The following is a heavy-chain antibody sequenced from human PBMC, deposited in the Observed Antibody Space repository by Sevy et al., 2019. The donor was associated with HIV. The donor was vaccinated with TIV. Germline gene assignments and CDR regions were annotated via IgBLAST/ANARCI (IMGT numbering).Heavy chain of an antibody. CDR1: GYIFRSYT. Sequence: GGSLRLSCAASGYIFRSYTMTWVRQAPGKGLEWVSGITGSGGKPYYADSVKGRFTISRGNSKSTLDLQMNNLRAEDTAVYYCAKGLRYKFYGEVNYYYYYGMDVWGQGTTVTVSS. D-gene: IGHD3-16*02. J-gene: IGHJ6*02. CDR3: AKGLRYKFYGEVNYYYYYGMDV. CDR2: ITGSGGKP. V-gene: IGHV3-23*01.